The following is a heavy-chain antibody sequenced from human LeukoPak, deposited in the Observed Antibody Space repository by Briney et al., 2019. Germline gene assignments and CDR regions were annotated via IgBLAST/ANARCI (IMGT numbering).Heavy chain of an antibody. CDR3: ARDRQSLLYDY. Sequence: PGGSLRLSCAASGFYFSSDSMNWVRQAPGKGLEWVSFISSSSSYIYYADSVKGRFTISRDNGKISLYLQMNSLRAEDTAVYYCARDRQSLLYDYWGQGTLVTVSS. CDR2: ISSSSSYI. D-gene: IGHD3-10*01. CDR1: GFYFSSDS. J-gene: IGHJ4*02. V-gene: IGHV3-21*01.